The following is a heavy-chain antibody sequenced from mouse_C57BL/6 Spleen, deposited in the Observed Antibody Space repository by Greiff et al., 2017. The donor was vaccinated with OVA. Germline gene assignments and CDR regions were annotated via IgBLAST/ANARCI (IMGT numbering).Heavy chain of an antibody. Sequence: DVQLVESGGGLVKPGGSLKLSCAASGFTFSDYGMHWVRQAPEKGLEWVAYISSGSSTIYYADTVKGRFTISRDNAKNTLFLQMTSLRSEDTAMDYCAKPLYGSGYFDVWGTGTSVTVSS. CDR3: AKPLYGSGYFDV. D-gene: IGHD1-1*01. CDR1: GFTFSDYG. CDR2: ISSGSSTI. J-gene: IGHJ1*03. V-gene: IGHV5-17*01.